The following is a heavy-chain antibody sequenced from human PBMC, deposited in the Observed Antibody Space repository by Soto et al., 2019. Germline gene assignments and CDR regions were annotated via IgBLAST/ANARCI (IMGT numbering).Heavy chain of an antibody. V-gene: IGHV4-4*07. CDR3: VASLAASGLNWLDP. D-gene: IGHD6-13*01. J-gene: IGHJ5*02. Sequence: SETLSLTCIVSGGSISEKYWNWVRQPPGKGLEWIGLIFANGHTDYNPSLKSRVTMSVDASKNQFSLRLTSMTTADTAVYYCVASLAASGLNWLDPWGRGTMVTVYS. CDR2: IFANGHT. CDR1: GGSISEKY.